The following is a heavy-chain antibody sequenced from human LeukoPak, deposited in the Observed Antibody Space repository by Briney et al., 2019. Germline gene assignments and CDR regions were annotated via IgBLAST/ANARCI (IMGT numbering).Heavy chain of an antibody. V-gene: IGHV4-61*01. CDR3: ARDKYPGSGSYYIFDY. CDR1: GGSVSSGSYY. J-gene: IGHJ4*02. Sequence: SETLSLTCTVSGGSVSSGSYYWSWIRQPPGKGLEWIGYIYYSGSTNYNPSLKSRVTISADTSKNQFSLQLSSVTAADTAVYYCARDKYPGSGSYYIFDYWGQGTLVTVSS. D-gene: IGHD1-26*01. CDR2: IYYSGST.